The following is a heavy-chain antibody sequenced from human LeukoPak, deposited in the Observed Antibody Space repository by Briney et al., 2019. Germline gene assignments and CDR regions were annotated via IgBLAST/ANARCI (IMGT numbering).Heavy chain of an antibody. CDR3: ARKLRATVTAYFSDFDY. CDR1: GFTFDYSA. CDR2: ISSSSSYI. V-gene: IGHV3-21*01. J-gene: IGHJ4*02. D-gene: IGHD2-21*02. Sequence: GGSLRLSCAASGFTFDYSAMTWVRQAPGKGLEWVSSISSSSSYIYYADSVKGRFTISRDDAKHSLYLQMDSLRAEDTAVYYCARKLRATVTAYFSDFDYWGQGTLVTVSS.